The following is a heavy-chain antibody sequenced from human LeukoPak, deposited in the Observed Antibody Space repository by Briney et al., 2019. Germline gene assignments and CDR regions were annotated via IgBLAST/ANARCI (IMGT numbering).Heavy chain of an antibody. J-gene: IGHJ6*03. CDR2: IYSSGNT. CDR1: GGSISSYY. CDR3: ARDTKPGTTGTTTVYYYYYMDV. V-gene: IGHV4-4*07. Sequence: SEILSLTCTVSGGSISSYYWNWIRQPAGKGLEWIGRIYSSGNTNYNPSLKSRVTMSVDTSKNQFSLKLNSVTAADTAVYCCARDTKPGTTGTTTVYYYYYMDVWGKGTTVTVSS. D-gene: IGHD1-1*01.